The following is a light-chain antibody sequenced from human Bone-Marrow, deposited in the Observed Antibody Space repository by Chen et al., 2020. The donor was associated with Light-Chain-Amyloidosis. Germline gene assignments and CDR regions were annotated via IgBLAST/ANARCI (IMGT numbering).Light chain of an antibody. CDR2: DDS. V-gene: IGLV3-21*02. CDR3: QVWDRGSDRPV. J-gene: IGLJ3*02. CDR1: NIGSAS. Sequence: SYVLTQPSSWSVAPGQTATIACGGNNIGSASLHWYQQTPGHAPLLVVYDDSDRPSGIPERLSGSNSGNTATLTISRVETGDEADYYCQVWDRGSDRPVFGGGTKLTVL.